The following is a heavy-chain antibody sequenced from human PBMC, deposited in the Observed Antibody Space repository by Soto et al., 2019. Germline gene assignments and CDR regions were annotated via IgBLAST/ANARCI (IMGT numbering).Heavy chain of an antibody. V-gene: IGHV3-48*01. J-gene: IGHJ3*02. Sequence: GGSLRLSWAASGFTFSSYSMGWVRQAPGKGLEWVSYISSSSSTIYYADSVKGRFTISRDNAKNSLYLQMNSLRAEDTAVYYCARAPPLYYDILTGYTNNPNAFDIWGQGTMVTVSS. D-gene: IGHD3-9*01. CDR2: ISSSSSTI. CDR1: GFTFSSYS. CDR3: ARAPPLYYDILTGYTNNPNAFDI.